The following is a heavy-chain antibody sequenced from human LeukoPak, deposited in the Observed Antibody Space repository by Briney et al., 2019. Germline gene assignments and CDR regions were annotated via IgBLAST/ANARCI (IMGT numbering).Heavy chain of an antibody. CDR1: GFTFSSYT. D-gene: IGHD1-20*01. J-gene: IGHJ4*02. CDR2: TSFDVSNK. CDR3: ARRRYNWNAIDY. Sequence: GGSLRLSCAASGFTFSSYTMHWVRQAPGKGLEWVATTSFDVSNKYYADSVKGRFTISRDNSKNTLYLQMNSLRAEDTAVYYCARRRYNWNAIDYWGQGTLVTVSS. V-gene: IGHV3-30*04.